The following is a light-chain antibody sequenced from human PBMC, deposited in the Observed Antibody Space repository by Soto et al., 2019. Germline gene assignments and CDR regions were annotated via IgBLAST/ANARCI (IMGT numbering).Light chain of an antibody. CDR2: DVS. Sequence: QSALTQPASVSGSPGQSITISCTGTSSDVGGYNYVSWYQQHPGKAPKLMIYDVSNRPSGVSNRFSGSKSGNTASLTISGLQAEDEADYYCSSYTSISTPFYVFGTGTKLTVL. CDR1: SSDVGGYNY. CDR3: SSYTSISTPFYV. V-gene: IGLV2-14*01. J-gene: IGLJ1*01.